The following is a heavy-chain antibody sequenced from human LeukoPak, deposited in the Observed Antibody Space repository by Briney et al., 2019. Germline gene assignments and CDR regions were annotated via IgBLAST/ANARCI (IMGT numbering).Heavy chain of an antibody. CDR1: GYSISSGYY. J-gene: IGHJ4*02. Sequence: SETLSLTCTVSGYSISSGYYWVWIRQPPGKGLEWIGSIYRSGSTNYNPSLKSRVTISVDTSQNQFSLKVNSVTAADTAVYYCARQTGSGLFILPGGQGTLVTVSS. V-gene: IGHV4-38-2*02. CDR3: ARQTGSGLFILP. CDR2: IYRSGST. D-gene: IGHD3/OR15-3a*01.